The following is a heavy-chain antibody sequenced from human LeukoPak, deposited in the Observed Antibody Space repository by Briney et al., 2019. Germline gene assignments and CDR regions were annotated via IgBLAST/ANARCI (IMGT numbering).Heavy chain of an antibody. Sequence: SETLSLTCTVSGGSISSYYWSWIRQPPGKGLEWIGYIYYSGSTNYNPSLKSRVTISVDTSKNQFSLKLSSVTAADTAVYYCARERITMVRGAPNRNWFDPWGQGTLVTVSS. CDR3: ARERITMVRGAPNRNWFDP. CDR1: GGSISSYY. V-gene: IGHV4-59*12. CDR2: IYYSGST. D-gene: IGHD3-10*01. J-gene: IGHJ5*02.